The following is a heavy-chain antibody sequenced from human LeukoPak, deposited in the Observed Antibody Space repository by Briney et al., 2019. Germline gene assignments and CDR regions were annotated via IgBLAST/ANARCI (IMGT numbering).Heavy chain of an antibody. V-gene: IGHV3-21*01. CDR2: ISSSSTYI. CDR3: AREPTAVIL. CDR1: GFTFSSYS. D-gene: IGHD5-18*01. Sequence: GGSLRLSCAASGFTFSSYSMDCVRQTPGKGLEWVSSISSSSTYIYYADSVKGRFTISRDNAKNSLYLQMNSLRAEDTAVYYCAREPTAVILWGQGTLVTVSS. J-gene: IGHJ4*02.